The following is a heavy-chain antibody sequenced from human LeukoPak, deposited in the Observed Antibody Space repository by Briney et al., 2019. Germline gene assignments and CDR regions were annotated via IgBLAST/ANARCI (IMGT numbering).Heavy chain of an antibody. J-gene: IGHJ3*02. V-gene: IGHV1-69*13. CDR3: ARDRSGSYYDAFDI. D-gene: IGHD1-26*01. Sequence: GASVKVSCKASGYTFTSYGISWVRQAPGQGLEWMGGIIPIFGTANYAQKFQGRVTITADESTSTAYMELSSLRSEDTAVYYCARDRSGSYYDAFDIWGQGTMVTVSS. CDR1: GYTFTSYG. CDR2: IIPIFGTA.